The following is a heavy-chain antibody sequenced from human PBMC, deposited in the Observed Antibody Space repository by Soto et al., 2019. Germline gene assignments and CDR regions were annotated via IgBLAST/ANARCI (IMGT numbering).Heavy chain of an antibody. CDR3: AKWTPPLYDREPDYFDY. V-gene: IGHV3-23*01. J-gene: IGHJ4*02. D-gene: IGHD3-22*01. CDR1: GFTFSSYA. CDR2: ISGSGGST. Sequence: PGGSLRLSCAASGFTFSSYAMSWVRQAPGKGLEWVSAISGSGGSTYYADSVKGRFTISRDNSKNTLYLQMNSLRAEDTAVYYCAKWTPPLYDREPDYFDYWGQGTLVTVSS.